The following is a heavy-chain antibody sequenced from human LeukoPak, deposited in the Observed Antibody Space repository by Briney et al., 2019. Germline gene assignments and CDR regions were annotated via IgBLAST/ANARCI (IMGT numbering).Heavy chain of an antibody. J-gene: IGHJ4*02. V-gene: IGHV1-69*13. Sequence: SVKVSCKASGGTFSSYAISWVRQAPGQGLEWMGGIIPIFGTANYAQKFQGRVTITADESTSTAYMELSSLRSEDTAVYYCARDLRHGGYYFDYWGQGTLVTVSS. CDR2: IIPIFGTA. D-gene: IGHD4-23*01. CDR1: GGTFSSYA. CDR3: ARDLRHGGYYFDY.